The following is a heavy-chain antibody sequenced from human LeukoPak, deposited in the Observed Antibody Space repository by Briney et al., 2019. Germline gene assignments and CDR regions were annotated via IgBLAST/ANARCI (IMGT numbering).Heavy chain of an antibody. J-gene: IGHJ6*03. Sequence: GGSLRLPCAASGFTFSPYAMSWVRQAPGKGLEWVSLIGGSDGRTRYADSVKGRFTISRDNSKNTLYLEMNSLRAEDTAVYYCAKDTSSYDWGYMDVWGKGTTVTISS. D-gene: IGHD2-2*01. V-gene: IGHV3-23*01. CDR3: AKDTSSYDWGYMDV. CDR1: GFTFSPYA. CDR2: IGGSDGRT.